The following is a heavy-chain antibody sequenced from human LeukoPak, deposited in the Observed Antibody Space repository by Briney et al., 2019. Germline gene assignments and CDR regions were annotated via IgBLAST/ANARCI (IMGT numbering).Heavy chain of an antibody. D-gene: IGHD7-27*01. J-gene: IGHJ3*02. CDR2: IGTAGDT. V-gene: IGHV3-13*01. Sequence: GGSLRLSCAASGFTFSSYDMHWVRQATGKGLEWVSAIGTAGDTYYPGSVKGRFTISRENAKNSLYLQMNSLRAEDTAVYYCASEILGYDAFDMWGQGTMVTVSS. CDR1: GFTFSSYD. CDR3: ASEILGYDAFDM.